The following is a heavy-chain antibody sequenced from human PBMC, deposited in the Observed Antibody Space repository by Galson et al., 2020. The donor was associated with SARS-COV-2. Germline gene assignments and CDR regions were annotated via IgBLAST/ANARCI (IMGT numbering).Heavy chain of an antibody. J-gene: IGHJ4*02. CDR1: GFTFSSSA. V-gene: IGHV1-58*01. D-gene: IGHD4-17*01. CDR3: AALWAGMTTGGGY. Sequence: SVKVPCTASGFTFSSSAVQWVRQARGQRLEWIGWIVVVPGNTNYAQNFQERVTITRDMSTNTAYMELSSLRSEDTAIYYCAALWAGMTTGGGYWGQGTLVTVSS. CDR2: IVVVPGNT.